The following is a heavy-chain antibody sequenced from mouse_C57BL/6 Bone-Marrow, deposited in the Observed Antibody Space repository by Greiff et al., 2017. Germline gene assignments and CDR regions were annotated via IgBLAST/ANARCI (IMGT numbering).Heavy chain of an antibody. D-gene: IGHD2-10*01. CDR2: IYPGSGNT. CDR3: ARCRLALLYAMDY. J-gene: IGHJ4*01. V-gene: IGHV1-66*01. Sequence: VKLMESGPELVKPGASVKISCKASGYSFTSYYIHWVKQRPGQGLEWIGWIYPGSGNTKYNEKFKGKATLTADTSSSTAYMQLSSLTSEDSAVYDCARCRLALLYAMDYWGQGTSVTVSS. CDR1: GYSFTSYY.